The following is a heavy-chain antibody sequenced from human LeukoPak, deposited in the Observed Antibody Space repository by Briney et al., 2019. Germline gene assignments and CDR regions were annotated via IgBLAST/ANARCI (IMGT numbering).Heavy chain of an antibody. Sequence: KASETLSLTCTVSGGSISSGGYYWSWIRQPPGKGLEWIGYIYHSGSTYYNPSLKSRVTISVDRSKNQFSLKLSSVTAADTAVYYCARVRRTGNYADYWGQGTLVTVSS. J-gene: IGHJ4*02. CDR2: IYHSGST. V-gene: IGHV4-30-2*01. CDR1: GGSISSGGYY. CDR3: ARVRRTGNYADY.